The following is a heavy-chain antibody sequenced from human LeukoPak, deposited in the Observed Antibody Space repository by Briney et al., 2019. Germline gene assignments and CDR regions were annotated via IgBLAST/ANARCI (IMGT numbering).Heavy chain of an antibody. CDR1: GGSLSSSNW. CDR3: AASSGWYDGYYFDY. J-gene: IGHJ4*02. CDR2: IYHSGST. D-gene: IGHD6-19*01. Sequence: PSETLSLTCAVSGGSLSSSNWWSWGRQPPGKGLEGIGEIYHSGSTNYNPSLKRRVTISVDKSKNQFSLKLSSVTAADTAVYYCAASSGWYDGYYFDYWGQGTLVTVSS. V-gene: IGHV4-4*02.